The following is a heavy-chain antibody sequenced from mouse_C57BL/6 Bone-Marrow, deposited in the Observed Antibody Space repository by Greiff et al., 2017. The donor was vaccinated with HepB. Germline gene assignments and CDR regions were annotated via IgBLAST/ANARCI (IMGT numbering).Heavy chain of an antibody. CDR1: GFTFSSYA. J-gene: IGHJ4*01. CDR2: ISDGGSYT. V-gene: IGHV5-4*01. Sequence: EVQGVESGGGLVKPGGSLKLSCAASGFTFSSYAMSWVRQTPEKRLEWVATISDGGSYTYYPDNVKGRFTISRDNAKNNLYLQMSHLKSEDTAMYYCARDHYYGSSPMGYWGQGTSVTVSS. D-gene: IGHD1-1*01. CDR3: ARDHYYGSSPMGY.